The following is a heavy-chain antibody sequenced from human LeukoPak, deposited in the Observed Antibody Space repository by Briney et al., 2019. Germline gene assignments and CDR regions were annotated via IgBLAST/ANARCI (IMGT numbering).Heavy chain of an antibody. CDR2: IKQDGSDK. D-gene: IGHD6-6*01. CDR1: GFTFSNYA. V-gene: IGHV3-7*01. Sequence: PGGSLRLSCAASGFTFSNYAMHWVRQAPGKGLEWVANIKQDGSDKNYVDSVKGRFTISRDNAKNSLYLQMNSLRVEDTAVYYCARGGAAPDYWGQGTLVTVSS. J-gene: IGHJ4*02. CDR3: ARGGAAPDY.